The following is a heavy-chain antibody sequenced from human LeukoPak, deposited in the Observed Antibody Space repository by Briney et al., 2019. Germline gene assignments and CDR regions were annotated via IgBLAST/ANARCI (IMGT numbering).Heavy chain of an antibody. J-gene: IGHJ4*02. Sequence: SQTLSLTCAISGDSASSNSAAWNWIRQSPSRGLEWLGRTYYRSKWYNDYAVSVKSRITINPDTSKNQFSLQLNSVTPEDTAVYYCARDLARITIFGVVRVFDYWGQGTLVTVSS. CDR2: TYYRSKWYN. CDR1: GDSASSNSAA. D-gene: IGHD3-3*01. V-gene: IGHV6-1*01. CDR3: ARDLARITIFGVVRVFDY.